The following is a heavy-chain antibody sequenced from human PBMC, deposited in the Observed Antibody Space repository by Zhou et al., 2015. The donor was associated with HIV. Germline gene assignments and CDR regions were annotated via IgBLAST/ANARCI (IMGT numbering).Heavy chain of an antibody. CDR1: GFTFSSYS. Sequence: EVQLVESGGRPGQAWGGSLRLSCAASGFTFSSYSMNWVRQAPGKGLEWVSSISSSSSYRYYADSVKGRFTISRDNAKNSLYLQMNSLRAEDTAVYSCARAEEYYYDSTGYYYVGAFDIWGQGTMVTVSS. J-gene: IGHJ3*02. V-gene: IGHV3-21*01. D-gene: IGHD3-22*01. CDR3: ARAEEYYYDSTGYYYVGAFDI. CDR2: ISSSSSYR.